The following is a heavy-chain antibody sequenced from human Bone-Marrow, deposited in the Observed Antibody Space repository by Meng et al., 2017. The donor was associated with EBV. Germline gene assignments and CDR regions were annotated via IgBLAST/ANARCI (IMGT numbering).Heavy chain of an antibody. CDR2: IYHSGST. J-gene: IGHJ4*02. D-gene: IGHD1-26*01. CDR1: GGSFSGYY. CDR3: ARDSLWGRLKGAMDS. V-gene: IGHV4-34*01. Sequence: QVQLQQWGAGLLKPSEXLSLTCAVYGGSFSGYYWSWIRQPPGKGLEWIGEIYHSGSTNYNPSLVSRVTISVDKSKNQFSLKLNSVTAADTAVYYCARDSLWGRLKGAMDSWGQGTLVTVSS.